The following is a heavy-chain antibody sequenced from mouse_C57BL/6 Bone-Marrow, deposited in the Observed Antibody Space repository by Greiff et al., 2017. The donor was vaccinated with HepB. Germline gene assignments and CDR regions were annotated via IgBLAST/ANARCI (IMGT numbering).Heavy chain of an antibody. Sequence: VHVKQSGGDLVKPGGSLKLSCAASGFTFSSYGMSWVRQTPDKRLEWVATISSGGSYTYYPDSVKGRFTISRDNAKNTLYLQMSSLKSEDTAMYYCARHDPYYYAMDYWGQGTSVTVSS. CDR2: ISSGGSYT. CDR3: ARHDPYYYAMDY. CDR1: GFTFSSYG. J-gene: IGHJ4*01. V-gene: IGHV5-6*01.